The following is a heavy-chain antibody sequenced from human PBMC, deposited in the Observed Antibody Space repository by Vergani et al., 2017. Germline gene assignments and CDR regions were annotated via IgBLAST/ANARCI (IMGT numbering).Heavy chain of an antibody. D-gene: IGHD1-26*01. V-gene: IGHV3-30*18. CDR2: ISYDGRNK. Sequence: QVQLVESGGGVVQPGRSLRLSCAASGFTFSDYGMHWVRQTPGKGLEWVAVISYDGRNKYYADSVKGRFTISRDNSKNTLYLQVNSLRVEDTAVYYCAKSSGSYYPVRNWGQGTLVTVSS. CDR3: AKSSGSYYPVRN. J-gene: IGHJ4*02. CDR1: GFTFSDYG.